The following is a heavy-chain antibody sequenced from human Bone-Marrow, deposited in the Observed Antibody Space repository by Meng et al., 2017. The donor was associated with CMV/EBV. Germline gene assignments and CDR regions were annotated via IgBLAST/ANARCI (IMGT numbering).Heavy chain of an antibody. J-gene: IGHJ5*02. D-gene: IGHD3-16*01. CDR2: IYPGDSDT. Sequence: GESLKISCKGSGYSFTSYWIGWVRQMPGKGLEWMGIIYPGDSDTRYSPSFQGQVTISADKSISTAYLQWSSLKASATAMYYCGRHQDRYALDPWGQGTLVTVSS. V-gene: IGHV5-51*01. CDR3: GRHQDRYALDP. CDR1: GYSFTSYW.